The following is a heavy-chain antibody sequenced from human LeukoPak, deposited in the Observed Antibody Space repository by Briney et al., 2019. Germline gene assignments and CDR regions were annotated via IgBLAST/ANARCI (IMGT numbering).Heavy chain of an antibody. CDR1: GFTFSSYA. CDR2: ISGGGGST. Sequence: GGSLRLSCAASGFTFSSYAMSWVHQAPGKGLEWVSGISGGGGSTYYADSVKGRFTISRDNSKNTLYLQMNSLRAEDTAVYYCAKTIAAALYYFDYWGQGTLVTVSS. D-gene: IGHD6-13*01. J-gene: IGHJ4*02. CDR3: AKTIAAALYYFDY. V-gene: IGHV3-23*01.